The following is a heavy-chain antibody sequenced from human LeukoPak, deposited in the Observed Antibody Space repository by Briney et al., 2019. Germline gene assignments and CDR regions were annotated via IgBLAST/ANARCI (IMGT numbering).Heavy chain of an antibody. Sequence: GGSLRLSCVASGFRFSDYGMHWVRQAPGKGLEWVAFIPYDASDKYYADSVKGRFTISRDNSNNTLTLHMNSLRTEDTSIYFCAKGAWAADGPMGNNFASWGQGSLVTVSS. CDR3: AKGAWAADGPMGNNFAS. J-gene: IGHJ4*02. CDR1: GFRFSDYG. CDR2: IPYDASDK. V-gene: IGHV3-30*02. D-gene: IGHD6-13*01.